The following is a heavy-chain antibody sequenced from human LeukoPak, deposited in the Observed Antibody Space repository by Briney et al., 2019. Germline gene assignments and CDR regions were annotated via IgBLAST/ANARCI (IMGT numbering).Heavy chain of an antibody. CDR2: IYYSGST. D-gene: IGHD1-26*01. Sequence: PSETLSLTCTVSGGSISSGGNYWSWIRQHPGKGLEWIGYIYYSGSTNYNPSLKSRVTISVDTSKNQFSLKLSSVTAADTAVYYCARGSYRRSDAFDIWGQGTMVTVSS. CDR3: ARGSYRRSDAFDI. V-gene: IGHV4-61*08. CDR1: GGSISSGGNY. J-gene: IGHJ3*02.